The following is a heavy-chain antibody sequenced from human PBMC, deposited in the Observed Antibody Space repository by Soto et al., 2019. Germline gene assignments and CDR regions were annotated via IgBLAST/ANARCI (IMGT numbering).Heavy chain of an antibody. Sequence: QVQLVQSGAEVKKPGASVKVSCKASGYTFTSYGISWVRQAPGQGLEWMGWIRAYNGNTSYAQKLQVRVTMTTDTTTSTADMELRSLRSDDTAVYYCARDLPTMDVWGQGTAVTVSS. CDR3: ARDLPTMDV. CDR2: IRAYNGNT. V-gene: IGHV1-18*01. J-gene: IGHJ6*02. CDR1: GYTFTSYG.